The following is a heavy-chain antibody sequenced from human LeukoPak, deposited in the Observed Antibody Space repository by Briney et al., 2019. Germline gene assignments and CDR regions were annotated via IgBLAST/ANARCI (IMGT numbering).Heavy chain of an antibody. D-gene: IGHD4-23*01. J-gene: IGHJ4*02. CDR2: IYTSGST. Sequence: SETLSLTCTVSGGCISSYYWSWIRQPPGKGLEWIGYIYTSGSTNYNPSLKSRVTISVDTSKNQFSLKLSSVTAADTAVYYCARQGWDYGGPDYWGQGTLVTVSS. CDR3: ARQGWDYGGPDY. V-gene: IGHV4-4*09. CDR1: GGCISSYY.